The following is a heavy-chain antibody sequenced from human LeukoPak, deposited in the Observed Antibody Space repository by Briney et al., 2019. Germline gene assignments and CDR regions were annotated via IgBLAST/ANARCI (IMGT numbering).Heavy chain of an antibody. D-gene: IGHD2-8*01. CDR2: IYYSGRT. V-gene: IGHV4-31*03. J-gene: IGHJ4*02. CDR1: GGSISSGGYY. Sequence: SETLSLTCTVSGGSISSGGYYWSWIRPHPGKGLEWIGYIYYSGRTYYDPSLRSRVTISVDTSENQFSLKLNSVTAADTAVYYCARAYCTNGVCYYFDYWGQGTLVTVSS. CDR3: ARAYCTNGVCYYFDY.